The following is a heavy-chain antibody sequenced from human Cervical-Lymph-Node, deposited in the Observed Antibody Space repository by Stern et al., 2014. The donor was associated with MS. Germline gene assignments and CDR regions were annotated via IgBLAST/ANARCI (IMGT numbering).Heavy chain of an antibody. Sequence: VQLVESGAEVKKPGASVKVSCKASGYTFTSYYMHWVRQDPGQGLEWMGIINPSGGSTSYAQKFQGRVTMTRDTSTSTVYMELSSLRSEDTAVYYCVRGSSWGWFDPWGQGTLVTVSS. CDR2: INPSGGST. D-gene: IGHD6-13*01. CDR1: GYTFTSYY. V-gene: IGHV1-46*01. CDR3: VRGSSWGWFDP. J-gene: IGHJ5*02.